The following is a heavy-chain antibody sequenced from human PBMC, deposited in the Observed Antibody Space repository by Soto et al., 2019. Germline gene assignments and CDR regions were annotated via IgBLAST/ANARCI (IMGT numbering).Heavy chain of an antibody. V-gene: IGHV3-30*18. D-gene: IGHD3-10*01. Sequence: QVQLVESGGGVVQPGRSLRLSCAASGFTFSSYGMHWVRQAPGKGLEWVAVISYDGSNKYYADSVKGRFTISRDNSKNTLYLQMNSLRAEDTAEYYCAKDVWFGELSSYYFDYWGQGTLVTVSS. CDR1: GFTFSSYG. CDR3: AKDVWFGELSSYYFDY. J-gene: IGHJ4*02. CDR2: ISYDGSNK.